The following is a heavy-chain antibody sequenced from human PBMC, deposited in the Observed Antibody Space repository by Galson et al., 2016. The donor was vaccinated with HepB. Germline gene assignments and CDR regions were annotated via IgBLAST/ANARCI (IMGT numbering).Heavy chain of an antibody. CDR1: GYSFTTYW. CDR2: IYPGDSET. Sequence: QSGAEVKKPGESLKISCKGSGYSFTTYWIAWVRQMPGKGLEWMGIIYPGDSETKYSPSFQGQVTISADKSISTAYLQCNSLKASDTAMYYCARVTTYYYIISQLAYWGQGTLVTVSS. D-gene: IGHD3-22*01. V-gene: IGHV5-51*01. J-gene: IGHJ4*02. CDR3: ARVTTYYYIISQLAY.